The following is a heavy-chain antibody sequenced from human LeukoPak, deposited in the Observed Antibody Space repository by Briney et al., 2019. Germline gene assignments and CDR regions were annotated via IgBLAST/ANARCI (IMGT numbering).Heavy chain of an antibody. CDR3: ARGAEYSYYMDV. V-gene: IGHV1-2*02. CDR1: GYTFTGYY. J-gene: IGHJ6*03. Sequence: ASVKVSCKASGYTFTGYYMHWVRQAPGQGLEWMGWINPNSGGTNYAQKFQGRVTMTRDTSSSTAYMQLGRLRSDDTAVYYCARGAEYSYYMDVWGKGTTVTISS. CDR2: INPNSGGT.